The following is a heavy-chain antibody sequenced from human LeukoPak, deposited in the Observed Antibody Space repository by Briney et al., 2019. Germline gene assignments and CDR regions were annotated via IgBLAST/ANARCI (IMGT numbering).Heavy chain of an antibody. CDR3: AKDCSSTSCFWGY. CDR1: GFTFSSYG. V-gene: IGHV3-30*02. J-gene: IGHJ4*02. Sequence: GGSLRLSCAASGFTFSSYGMHWVRRAPGKGLEWVAFIRYDGSNKYYADSVKGRFTISRDNSKNTLYLQMNSLRAEDTAVYYCAKDCSSTSCFWGYWGQGTLVTVSS. D-gene: IGHD2-2*01. CDR2: IRYDGSNK.